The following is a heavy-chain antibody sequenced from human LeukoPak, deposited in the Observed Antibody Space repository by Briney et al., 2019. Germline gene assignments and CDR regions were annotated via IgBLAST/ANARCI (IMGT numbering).Heavy chain of an antibody. CDR2: NQDESDK. Sequence: NQDESDKQYVDSVKGRFTISRDNAKTSLYLQMNSLRAEDTAVYYCASIAAAGFSDALGYWGQGTLVTVSS. CDR3: ASIAAAGFSDALGY. V-gene: IGHV3-7*01. J-gene: IGHJ4*02. D-gene: IGHD6-13*01.